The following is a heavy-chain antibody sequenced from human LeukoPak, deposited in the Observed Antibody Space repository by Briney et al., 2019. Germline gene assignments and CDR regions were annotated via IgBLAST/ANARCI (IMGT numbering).Heavy chain of an antibody. D-gene: IGHD4/OR15-4a*01. V-gene: IGHV3-30*02. CDR1: GFTFRSYG. Sequence: PGGSLRLSCAASGFTFRSYGIHWVRQAPGKGLEWVTYISDDGRDKWYADPVKGRLTISRDNSKNTLSLQMNSLRPEDTAVYYCAKDKDYGWDYWGQGTLVTVSS. CDR2: ISDDGRDK. J-gene: IGHJ4*02. CDR3: AKDKDYGWDY.